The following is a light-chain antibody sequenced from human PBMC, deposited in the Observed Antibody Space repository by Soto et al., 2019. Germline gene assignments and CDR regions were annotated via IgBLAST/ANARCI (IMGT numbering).Light chain of an antibody. J-gene: IGKJ4*01. CDR2: GAS. CDR3: QQYGSSPLT. CDR1: QSVGSY. Sequence: EFVLTQSPATLSLSPGERATLSCRASQSVGSYLTWYQQKPGRAPRLLIYGASSRATGIPDRFSGSGSGTDFSLTISRLEPEDFAVYYCQQYGSSPLTFGGGTKVDIK. V-gene: IGKV3-20*01.